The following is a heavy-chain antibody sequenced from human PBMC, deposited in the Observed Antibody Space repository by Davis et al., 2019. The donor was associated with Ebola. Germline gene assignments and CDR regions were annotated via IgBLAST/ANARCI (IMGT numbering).Heavy chain of an antibody. Sequence: AASVQVSCKASGYAFTGYYMHWVRQAPGQGLEWMGRINPNSGGTNYAQNFQGRVTMTRDTSISTGYMELSRLTSDDTAVYYCARLKVPGTTFHYGMDVWGKGTTVTVSS. J-gene: IGHJ6*01. V-gene: IGHV1-2*06. CDR2: INPNSGGT. D-gene: IGHD2/OR15-2a*01. CDR3: ARLKVPGTTFHYGMDV. CDR1: GYAFTGYY.